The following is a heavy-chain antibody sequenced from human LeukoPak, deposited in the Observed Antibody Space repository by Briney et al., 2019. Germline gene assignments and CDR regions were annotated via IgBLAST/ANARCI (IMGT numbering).Heavy chain of an antibody. V-gene: IGHV1-18*01. D-gene: IGHD6-19*01. CDR3: ARLRGGIYSSRDAFDI. CDR2: ISPYNGDT. Sequence: GASGKVSCRASGYTFTSNGIRWVRQAPGQGLEWMACISPYNGDTTYAQELQGRVTVTTDASTSTAYMELRSLRSDDTAMYFCARLRGGIYSSRDAFDIWGQGTMVTVSS. CDR1: GYTFTSNG. J-gene: IGHJ3*02.